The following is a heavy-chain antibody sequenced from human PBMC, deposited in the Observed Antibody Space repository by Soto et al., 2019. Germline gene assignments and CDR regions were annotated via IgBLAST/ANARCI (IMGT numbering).Heavy chain of an antibody. CDR3: ARDKALRDSSSTIDY. CDR1: GFTFSSYG. D-gene: IGHD6-13*01. J-gene: IGHJ4*02. Sequence: QVQLVESGGGVVQPGRSLRLSCAASGFTFSSYGMHWVRQAPGKGLEWVAVIWYDGSNKYYADSVKGRFTISRDNSKNTLYLQMNSLRAEDTAVYYCARDKALRDSSSTIDYWGQGTLVTVSS. V-gene: IGHV3-33*01. CDR2: IWYDGSNK.